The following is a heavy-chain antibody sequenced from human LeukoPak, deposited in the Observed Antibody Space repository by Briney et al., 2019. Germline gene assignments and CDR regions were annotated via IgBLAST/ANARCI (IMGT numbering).Heavy chain of an antibody. V-gene: IGHV3-48*01. Sequence: GGSLRLSCAASGVTFSGYTMNWVRQAPGKGLEWVSYISSSSSTIYYADSAKGRFPISRDNANNSLYLQMNGLRAEDTAVYYCAREQSRGYWPEYWGQGTLVTVAP. CDR3: AREQSRGYWPEY. J-gene: IGHJ4*02. D-gene: IGHD3-22*01. CDR1: GVTFSGYT. CDR2: ISSSSSTI.